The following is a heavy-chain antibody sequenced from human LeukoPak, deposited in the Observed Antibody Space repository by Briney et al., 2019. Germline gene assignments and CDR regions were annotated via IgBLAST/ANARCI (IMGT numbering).Heavy chain of an antibody. J-gene: IGHJ5*02. CDR1: GGSISSGGYY. Sequence: PSETLSLTCTVSGGSISSGGYYWSWIRQHPGKGLEWIGYIYYSGSTYYNPSLKSRVTISVDTSKNQFSLKLSSVTAADTAVYYCAAANYDFWSGYYWFDPWGQGTLVTVSS. D-gene: IGHD3-3*01. CDR3: AAANYDFWSGYYWFDP. V-gene: IGHV4-31*03. CDR2: IYYSGST.